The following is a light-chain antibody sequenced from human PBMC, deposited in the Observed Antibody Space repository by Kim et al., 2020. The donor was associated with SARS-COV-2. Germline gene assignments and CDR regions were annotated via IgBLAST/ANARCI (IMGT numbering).Light chain of an antibody. V-gene: IGLV3-27*01. J-gene: IGLJ3*02. Sequence: SSELTQPSSVSVSPGQTARITCSGDVLAKKYARWFQQKPGQAPVVVIYKDSERPSGIPERFSGSSSGTTVTLTISGAQVEDEADYYCYSAADNNLGVFGGGTQLTVL. CDR3: YSAADNNLGV. CDR1: VLAKKY. CDR2: KDS.